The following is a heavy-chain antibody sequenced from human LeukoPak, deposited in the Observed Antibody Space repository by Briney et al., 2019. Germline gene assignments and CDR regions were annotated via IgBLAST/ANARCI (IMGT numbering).Heavy chain of an antibody. CDR2: INSDGSST. J-gene: IGHJ4*02. D-gene: IGHD4-17*01. CDR1: GFTFGSYW. CDR3: ASQTVTTPYYFHY. Sequence: GGSLRLSCAASGFTFGSYWMHWVRQAPGKGLVWVSRINSDGSSTSYADSVKGRFTISRDNAKNTLYLQMNSLRAEDTAVYYCASQTVTTPYYFHYWGQGTLVTVSS. V-gene: IGHV3-74*01.